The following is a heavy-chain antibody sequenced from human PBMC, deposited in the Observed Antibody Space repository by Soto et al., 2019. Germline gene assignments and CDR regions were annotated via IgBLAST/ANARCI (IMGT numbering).Heavy chain of an antibody. CDR2: IDLSGTTR. V-gene: IGHV3-23*03. D-gene: IGHD2-2*02. CDR1: GFSFSDYS. CDR3: TKDRVPDGIYTFDF. J-gene: IGHJ4*02. Sequence: EVQLLESGGDLVQPGGSLRLSCAASGFSFSDYSMNWVRQDPGRGLEWVAFIDLSGTTRNYRDSVKGRLTISKDKSSNIVYLQMNSLTVEDAAVYYCTKDRVPDGIYTFDFWGQGALVTVSS.